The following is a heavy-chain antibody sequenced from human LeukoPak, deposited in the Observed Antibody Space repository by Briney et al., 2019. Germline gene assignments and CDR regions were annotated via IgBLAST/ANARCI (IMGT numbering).Heavy chain of an antibody. Sequence: SETLSLTCTVSGGSISSSSYYWGWIRPPPGKGLEGVGGNYYCGRTYYNPSLKSRVTISVDTSKNQFSLKLSSVTAADTAVYYCARGPRGGGSYYDYYYYYYMDVWGKGTTVTVSS. J-gene: IGHJ6*03. V-gene: IGHV4-39*01. CDR2: NYYCGRT. CDR1: GGSISSSSYY. CDR3: ARGPRGGGSYYDYYYYYYMDV. D-gene: IGHD1-26*01.